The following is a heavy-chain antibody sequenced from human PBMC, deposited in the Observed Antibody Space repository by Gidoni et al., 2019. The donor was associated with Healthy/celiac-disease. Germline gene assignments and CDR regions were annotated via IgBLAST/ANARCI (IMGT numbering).Heavy chain of an antibody. J-gene: IGHJ6*03. Sequence: QVQLQESGPGLVKPSETLSLTCTVSGGSISSYYWSWIRQPPGKGLEWIGYIYYSGSTNYNPSLKSRVTISVDTSKNQFSLKLSSVTAADTAVYYCARERPEQPRYYYYMDVWGKGTTVTVSS. V-gene: IGHV4-59*01. CDR1: GGSISSYY. D-gene: IGHD6-13*01. CDR3: ARERPEQPRYYYYMDV. CDR2: IYYSGST.